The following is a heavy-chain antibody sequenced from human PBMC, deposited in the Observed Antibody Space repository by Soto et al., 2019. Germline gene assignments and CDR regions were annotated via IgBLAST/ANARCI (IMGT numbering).Heavy chain of an antibody. D-gene: IGHD3-3*01. V-gene: IGHV3-15*01. J-gene: IGHJ4*02. CDR3: TTYTRGYYDFWSGYYGPYYFDY. CDR2: IKSKTDGGTT. CDR1: GFTFSNAW. Sequence: PGGSLRLSCAASGFTFSNAWMSWVRQAPGKGLEWVGRIKSKTDGGTTDYAAPVKGRFTISRDDSKNTLYLQMNSLKTEDTAVYYCTTYTRGYYDFWSGYYGPYYFDYWGQGTLVTVSS.